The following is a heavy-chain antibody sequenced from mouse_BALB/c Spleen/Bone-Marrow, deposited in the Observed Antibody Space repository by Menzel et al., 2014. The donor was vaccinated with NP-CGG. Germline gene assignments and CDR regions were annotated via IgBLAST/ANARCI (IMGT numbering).Heavy chain of an antibody. CDR3: GRGDY. J-gene: IGHJ2*01. CDR1: GFTFSRFG. V-gene: IGHV5-17*02. CDR2: ISSGSSSI. Sequence: DVHLVESGGGLVQPGGSRELSCAASGFTFSRFGMHWVRQAPEKGLEWVAFISSGSSSIYYTDTVKGRFTISRDNPKNTPFLQMTSLRSEDTAMYYCGRGDYWGQGTTLTVSS.